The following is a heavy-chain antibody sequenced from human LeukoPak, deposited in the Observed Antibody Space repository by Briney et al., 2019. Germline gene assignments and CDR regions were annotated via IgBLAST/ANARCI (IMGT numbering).Heavy chain of an antibody. Sequence: SETLSLTCTVSGGSISSYYWSWIRQPPGKGLEWIGYTYYSGSTNYNPSLKSRVTISVDTSKNQFSLKLSSVTAADTAVYYCARALGVGATRRYFDYWGQGTLVTVSS. V-gene: IGHV4-59*01. J-gene: IGHJ4*02. CDR2: TYYSGST. CDR3: ARALGVGATRRYFDY. D-gene: IGHD1-26*01. CDR1: GGSISSYY.